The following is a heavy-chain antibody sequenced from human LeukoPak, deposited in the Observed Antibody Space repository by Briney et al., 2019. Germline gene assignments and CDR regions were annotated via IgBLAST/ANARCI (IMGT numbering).Heavy chain of an antibody. CDR3: ARHAGFYGLGGFDY. CDR2: IIPIFGTA. J-gene: IGHJ4*02. V-gene: IGHV1-69*05. Sequence: SVKVSCKASGGTFSSYAISWVRQDPGQGLEWMGGIIPIFGTANYAQKFQGRVTITTDESTRTAYMELSSLRSEDTAVYYCARHAGFYGLGGFDYWGQGTLVTVSS. CDR1: GGTFSSYA. D-gene: IGHD2/OR15-2a*01.